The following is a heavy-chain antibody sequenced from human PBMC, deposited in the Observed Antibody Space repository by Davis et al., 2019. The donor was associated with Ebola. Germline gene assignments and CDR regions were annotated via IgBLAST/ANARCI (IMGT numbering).Heavy chain of an antibody. V-gene: IGHV4-34*01. D-gene: IGHD3-22*01. Sequence: SETLSLTCAVYGGSFSGYYWSWIRQPPGKGLEWIGEINHSGSTNYNPSLKSRVTISVDTSKNQFSLKLSSVTAADTAVYYCARAPTYYYDSSGYYRLVYFDYWGQGTLVTVSS. J-gene: IGHJ4*02. CDR2: INHSGST. CDR3: ARAPTYYYDSSGYYRLVYFDY. CDR1: GGSFSGYY.